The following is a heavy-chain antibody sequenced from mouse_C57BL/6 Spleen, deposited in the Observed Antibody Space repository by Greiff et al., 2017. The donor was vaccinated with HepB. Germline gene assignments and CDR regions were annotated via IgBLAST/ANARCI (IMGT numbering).Heavy chain of an antibody. J-gene: IGHJ1*03. V-gene: IGHV5-16*01. Sequence: DVQLQESEGGLVQPGSSMKLSCTASGFTFSDYYMAWVRQVPEKGLEWVANINYDGSSTYYLDSLKSRFIISRDNAKNILYLQMSSLKSEDTATYYCARDITAVFRYFDVWGTGTTVTVSS. D-gene: IGHD1-1*01. CDR2: INYDGSST. CDR1: GFTFSDYY. CDR3: ARDITAVFRYFDV.